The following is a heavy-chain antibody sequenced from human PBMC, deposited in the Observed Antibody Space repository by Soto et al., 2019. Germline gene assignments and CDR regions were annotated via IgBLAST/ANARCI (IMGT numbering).Heavy chain of an antibody. CDR1: GGSISSSNW. V-gene: IGHV4-4*02. CDR2: IYHSGST. J-gene: IGHJ3*02. D-gene: IGHD3-10*01. Sequence: QVQLQESGPGLVKPSGTLSLTCAVSGGSISSSNWWSWVRQPPGKGLEWIGEIYHSGSTNYNPSLKSRVTISVDKSKNQFSLKLSSVTAADTAVYYCARRFLPVTMVRGDDAFDIWGQGTMVTVSS. CDR3: ARRFLPVTMVRGDDAFDI.